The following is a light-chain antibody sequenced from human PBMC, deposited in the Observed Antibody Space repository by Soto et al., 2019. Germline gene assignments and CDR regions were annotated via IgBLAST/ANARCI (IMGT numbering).Light chain of an antibody. CDR3: CSYAGNRNFWV. J-gene: IGLJ3*02. V-gene: IGLV2-23*01. Sequence: QSALTQPASVSGSPGQSITISCIGSSNDVGSYNLVSWYQQHPGKAPKLIIYETSERPSGLSNRFSGSKSGTTASLTVSGRQAEDEANYFCCSYAGNRNFWVFGGGTKLTVL. CDR1: SNDVGSYNL. CDR2: ETS.